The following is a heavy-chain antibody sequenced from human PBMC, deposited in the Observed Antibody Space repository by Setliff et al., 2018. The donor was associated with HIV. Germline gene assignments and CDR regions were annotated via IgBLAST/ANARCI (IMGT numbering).Heavy chain of an antibody. CDR3: ARGWFDS. V-gene: IGHV3-48*04. CDR1: GLTFSSYA. J-gene: IGHJ5*01. Sequence: QPGGSLRLSCAASGLTFSSYAMSWVRQAPGKGLEWVSYISSSSNTIYYADSVKGRFTISRDNAKNSLYPQMNSLRAEDTAVYYRARGWFDSWGQGTLVTVSS. CDR2: ISSSSNTI.